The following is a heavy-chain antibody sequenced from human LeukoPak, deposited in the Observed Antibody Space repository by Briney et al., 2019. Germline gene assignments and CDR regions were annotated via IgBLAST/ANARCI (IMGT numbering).Heavy chain of an antibody. CDR3: AKAGHSGDSFPALNWFAP. Sequence: GGSLRLSCAASGFTFSSYAMSWVRQAPGKGLEWVSAISGSGGSTYYADSVKGRFTISRDNSKNTLYLQMNSLRAEDTAVYYCAKAGHSGDSFPALNWFAPGGQGPWVPVP. V-gene: IGHV3-23*01. J-gene: IGHJ5*02. CDR2: ISGSGGST. CDR1: GFTFSSYA. D-gene: IGHD2-21*02.